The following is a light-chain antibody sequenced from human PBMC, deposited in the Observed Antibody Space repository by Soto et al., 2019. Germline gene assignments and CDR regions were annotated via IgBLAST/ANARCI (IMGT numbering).Light chain of an antibody. CDR2: DAS. CDR3: QQYNSYL. Sequence: DIQMTQSPSTLSASVGDRVTITCRASQSISSWLAWYQQKPGKAPKLLIYDASSLESGVPSMFSGSGSGTESTLSISGLQPDDFATYYCQQYNSYLFGQGTKVEIK. CDR1: QSISSW. J-gene: IGKJ1*01. V-gene: IGKV1-5*01.